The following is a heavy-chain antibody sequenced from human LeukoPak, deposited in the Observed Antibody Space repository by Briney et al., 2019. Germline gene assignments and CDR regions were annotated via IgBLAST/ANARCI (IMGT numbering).Heavy chain of an antibody. CDR2: IDWDDDK. CDR3: ARMVGSSGYQYYFDY. Sequence: SGPVLVKPTQTLTLTCTFSGFSLSTSGMCVSWIRQPPGKALEWLARIDWDDDKFYSTSLKTRLTISKDTSKNQVVLTMTSMDPVDTATYYCARMVGSSGYQYYFDYWGQGTLVTVSS. V-gene: IGHV2-70*16. J-gene: IGHJ4*02. CDR1: GFSLSTSGMC. D-gene: IGHD3-22*01.